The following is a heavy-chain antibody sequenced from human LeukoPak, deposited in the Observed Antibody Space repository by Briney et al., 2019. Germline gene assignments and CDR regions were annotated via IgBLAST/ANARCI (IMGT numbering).Heavy chain of an antibody. CDR3: ARGLISSSWYGVLDYFDY. D-gene: IGHD6-13*01. V-gene: IGHV4-59*01. CDR1: GGSISSYY. CDR2: IYYSGST. J-gene: IGHJ4*02. Sequence: SETLSLTCTVSGGSISSYYWSWIRQPPGKGLEWIGYIYYSGSTNYNPSLKSRVTISVDTSKNQFSLKLSSVTAADTAVYYCARGLISSSWYGVLDYFDYWGQGTLVTVSS.